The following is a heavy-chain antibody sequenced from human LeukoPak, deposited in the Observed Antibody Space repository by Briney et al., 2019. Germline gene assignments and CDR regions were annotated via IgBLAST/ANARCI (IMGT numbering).Heavy chain of an antibody. CDR1: GGSISSGDYY. Sequence: SETLSLTCTVSGGSISSGDYYWSWTRQPPGKGLAWLGYIYYSGSTYYNPSLKSRVTISVDTSKNQFSRKLSSVTAADTAVYYGAREGRIAVAGLFDYWGQGTLVTVSS. CDR2: IYYSGST. D-gene: IGHD6-19*01. V-gene: IGHV4-30-4*08. J-gene: IGHJ4*02. CDR3: AREGRIAVAGLFDY.